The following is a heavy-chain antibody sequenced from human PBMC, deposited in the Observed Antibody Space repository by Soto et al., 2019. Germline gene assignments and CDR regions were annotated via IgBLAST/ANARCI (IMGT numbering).Heavy chain of an antibody. V-gene: IGHV5-10-1*01. CDR3: SIQPRYIFTIGD. J-gene: IGHJ1*01. CDR1: GYSFTSCW. CDR2: IDPSDSYT. Sequence: PGGALKISRKGFGYSFTSCWISRGRPMPGKGLEWMGRIDPSDSYTNYSPSFQGHVTISADKSISTAYLQWSSLKASDTAMYYCSIQPRYIFTIGDCGQGTLVPVSS. D-gene: IGHD1-1*01.